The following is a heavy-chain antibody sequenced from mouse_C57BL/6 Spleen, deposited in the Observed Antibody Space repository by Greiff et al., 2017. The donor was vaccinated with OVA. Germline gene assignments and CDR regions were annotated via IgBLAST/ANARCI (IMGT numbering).Heavy chain of an antibody. D-gene: IGHD2-4*01. Sequence: QVQLQQPGAELVKPGASVKLSCKASGYTFTSYWMHWVKQRPGQGLEWIGMIHPTSGSTNYNEKFKSKATLTVDKSSSTAYMQLSSLTSEDSAVYYCARGGIDYDEDWFAYWGQGTLVTVSA. J-gene: IGHJ3*01. CDR1: GYTFTSYW. CDR3: ARGGIDYDEDWFAY. CDR2: IHPTSGST. V-gene: IGHV1-64*01.